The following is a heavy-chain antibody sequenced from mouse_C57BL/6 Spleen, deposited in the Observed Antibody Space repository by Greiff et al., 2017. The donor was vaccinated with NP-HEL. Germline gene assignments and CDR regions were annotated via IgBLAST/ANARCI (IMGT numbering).Heavy chain of an antibody. V-gene: IGHV1-42*01. CDR3: ARPRYSDAMDY. CDR1: GYSFTGYY. D-gene: IGHD2-12*01. Sequence: EVQLQQSGPELVKPGASVKISCKASGYSFTGYYMNWVKQSPEKSLEWIGEINPSTGGTTYNQKFKAKATLTVDKSSSTAYMQLKSLTSEDSAVYYCARPRYSDAMDYWGQGTSVTVSS. J-gene: IGHJ4*01. CDR2: INPSTGGT.